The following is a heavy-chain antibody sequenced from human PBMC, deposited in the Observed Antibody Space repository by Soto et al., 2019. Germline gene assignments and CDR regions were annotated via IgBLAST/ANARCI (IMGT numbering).Heavy chain of an antibody. D-gene: IGHD1-20*01. J-gene: IGHJ6*02. V-gene: IGHV1-69*06. CDR3: AIWSNWNPLYYRGMDV. CDR2: IIPLHNTS. Sequence: QVQLLQSGAEVKKPGSSVKVSCKVSGGAFTNYSLNWVRHAPGQGLEWLGGIIPLHNTSNYSLKLLGRRSVTADISSNTVYMHLSGLTSDDTATYYCAIWSNWNPLYYRGMDVWGQGTTVTVSS. CDR1: GGAFTNYS.